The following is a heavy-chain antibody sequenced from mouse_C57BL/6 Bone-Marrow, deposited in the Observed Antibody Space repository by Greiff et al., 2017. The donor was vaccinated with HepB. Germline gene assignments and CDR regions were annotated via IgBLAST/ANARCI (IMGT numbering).Heavy chain of an antibody. CDR3: ARIYAYYFDY. CDR2: IHPNSGST. CDR1: GYTFTSYW. Sequence: QVQLQQPGAELVKPGASVKLSCKASGYTFTSYWMHWVKQRPGQGLEWIGMIHPNSGSTNYNEKFKSKATLTVDKSSSTAYMQLSSPTSEDSAVYYCARIYAYYFDYWGQGTTLTVSS. J-gene: IGHJ2*01. D-gene: IGHD1-1*01. V-gene: IGHV1-64*01.